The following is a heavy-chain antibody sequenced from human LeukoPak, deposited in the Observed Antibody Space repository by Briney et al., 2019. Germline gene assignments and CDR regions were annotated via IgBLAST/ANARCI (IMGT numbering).Heavy chain of an antibody. CDR2: INHSGST. V-gene: IGHV4-34*01. J-gene: IGHJ4*02. D-gene: IGHD6-19*01. Sequence: SETLSLTCAVYGGSFSGYYWSWIRQPPGKGLEWIGEINHSGSTNYNPSLKSRVTISVDTSKNQFSLKLSSVTAAGTAVYYCARGRQWLVPNYFDYWGQGTLVTVSS. CDR1: GGSFSGYY. CDR3: ARGRQWLVPNYFDY.